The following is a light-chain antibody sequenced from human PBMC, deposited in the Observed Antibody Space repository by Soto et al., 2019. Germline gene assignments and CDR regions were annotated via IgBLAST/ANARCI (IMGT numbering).Light chain of an antibody. CDR2: KAS. CDR1: QSIDTW. CDR3: QQYHSSWWT. Sequence: DIQMTQSPSTLSASVGDRVTITCRASQSIDTWLAWYQQKPGKAPNLLIYKASNLESGVPLRFSRSGSGTEFTLTISSLQADDFATYYCQQYHSSWWTFGQGTKVEIK. J-gene: IGKJ1*01. V-gene: IGKV1-5*03.